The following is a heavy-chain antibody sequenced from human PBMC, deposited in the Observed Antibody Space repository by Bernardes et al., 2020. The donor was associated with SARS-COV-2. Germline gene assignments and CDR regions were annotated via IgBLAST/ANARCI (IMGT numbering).Heavy chain of an antibody. J-gene: IGHJ3*02. CDR2: IYYIWIT. V-gene: IGHV4-31*03. CDR3: ARDRGITIFGVVIADAFDI. Sequence: SETLSLTCTVSGGSISSGGYYWSWIRQHPGTGLEWIGYIYYIWITYYNPSLKSRVTISVDTSKNQFSLKLSSVTAADTAVYYCARDRGITIFGVVIADAFDIWGQGTMVTVSS. D-gene: IGHD3-3*01. CDR1: GGSISSGGYY.